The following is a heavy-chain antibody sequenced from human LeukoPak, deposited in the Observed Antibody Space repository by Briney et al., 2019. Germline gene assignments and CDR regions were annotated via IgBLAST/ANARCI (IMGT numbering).Heavy chain of an antibody. CDR3: VRAEGSSGSSEYFQH. V-gene: IGHV3-21*01. J-gene: IGHJ1*01. Sequence: GGSLRLSCLASGFTFSRYSMKWVRQAPGKGLERVSSISGSSNDKHYIDSVKGRFTISRDNAKNSLFLQMNSLRAEDTAVYYCVRAEGSSGSSEYFQHWGQGTLVTVSS. CDR1: GFTFSRYS. D-gene: IGHD5-12*01. CDR2: ISGSSNDK.